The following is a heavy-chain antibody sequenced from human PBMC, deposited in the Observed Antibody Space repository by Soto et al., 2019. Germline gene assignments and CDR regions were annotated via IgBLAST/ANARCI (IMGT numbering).Heavy chain of an antibody. Sequence: PGGSLRLSCAVPGFTFSDYYMTWIRQAPGKGLEWVSYISSSTSHTNYADTVKGRFTISRDNAKNSLFLQMNSLRAVDLVVFYCARGRGAAADYFDFWGQGTLVTVSS. CDR3: ARGRGAAADYFDF. J-gene: IGHJ4*02. CDR2: ISSSTSHT. CDR1: GFTFSDYY. D-gene: IGHD6-13*01. V-gene: IGHV3-11*05.